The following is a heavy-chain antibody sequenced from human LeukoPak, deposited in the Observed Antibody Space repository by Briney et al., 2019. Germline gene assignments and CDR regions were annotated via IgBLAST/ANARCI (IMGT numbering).Heavy chain of an antibody. CDR1: GITFRNYA. J-gene: IGHJ3*01. D-gene: IGHD4-17*01. CDR3: GKDPNGDYIGAFDF. V-gene: IGHV3-23*01. CDR2: ITGSGDTR. Sequence: GGSLRLSCVASGITFRNYAVTWVRQAPGKGLEWVSSITGSGDTRRYADSVKSWFTISRDNSVDTLYLQMNSLSAEDTAIYYCGKDPNGDYIGAFDFWGRGTMVTVSS.